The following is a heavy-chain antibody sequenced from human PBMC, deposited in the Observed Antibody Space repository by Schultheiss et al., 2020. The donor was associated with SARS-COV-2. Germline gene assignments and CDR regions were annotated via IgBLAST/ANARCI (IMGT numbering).Heavy chain of an antibody. D-gene: IGHD3-22*01. CDR1: GGSISSYY. Sequence: SETLSLTCTVSGGSISSYYWSWIRQPAGKGLEWIGRIYTSGSTNYNPSLKSRVTMSVDTSKNQFSLKLSSVTAADTAVYYCARDHLEAYYDSSGYPYGMDVWGQGTTVTVSS. CDR2: IYTSGST. V-gene: IGHV4-4*07. J-gene: IGHJ6*02. CDR3: ARDHLEAYYDSSGYPYGMDV.